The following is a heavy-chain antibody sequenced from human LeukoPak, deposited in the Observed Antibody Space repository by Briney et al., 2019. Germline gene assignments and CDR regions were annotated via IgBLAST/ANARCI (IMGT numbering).Heavy chain of an antibody. CDR3: ARDVDILWSGLPQIDY. CDR2: INTNTGNP. V-gene: IGHV7-4-1*02. J-gene: IGHJ4*02. CDR1: GYTFTSYA. Sequence: GASVKVSCKASGYTFTSYAMNWVRQAPGQGLEWMGWINTNTGNPTYAQGFTGRFVFSLDTSVSTAYLQISSLKAEDTAVYYCARDVDILWSGLPQIDYWGQGTLVTVSS. D-gene: IGHD3-3*01.